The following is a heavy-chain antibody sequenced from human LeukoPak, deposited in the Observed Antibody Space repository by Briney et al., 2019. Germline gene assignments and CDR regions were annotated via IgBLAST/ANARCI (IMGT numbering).Heavy chain of an antibody. D-gene: IGHD3-3*01. CDR2: ISAYNGNT. CDR1: GYTFTSYG. V-gene: IGHV1-18*01. CDR3: ARERDYDFWSGYCPYGMDV. J-gene: IGHJ6*02. Sequence: ASVKVSCKASGYTFTSYGISWVRQAPGQGLEWMGWISAYNGNTNYAQKLQGRVTMTTDTSTSTAYMELSSLRSEDTAVYYCARERDYDFWSGYCPYGMDVWGQGTTVTVSS.